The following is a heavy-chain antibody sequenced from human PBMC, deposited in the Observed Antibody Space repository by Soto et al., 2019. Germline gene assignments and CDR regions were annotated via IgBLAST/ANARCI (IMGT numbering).Heavy chain of an antibody. D-gene: IGHD5-18*01. Sequence: ASVKVSCKASGYTFTSYGISCVRQAPGQGLEWMGWISAYNGNTNYAQKLQGRVTMTTDTSTSTAYMELRSLRSDDTAVYYCAREKMGYSYGLVDYWGQGTLVPVSS. CDR1: GYTFTSYG. CDR3: AREKMGYSYGLVDY. CDR2: ISAYNGNT. V-gene: IGHV1-18*04. J-gene: IGHJ4*02.